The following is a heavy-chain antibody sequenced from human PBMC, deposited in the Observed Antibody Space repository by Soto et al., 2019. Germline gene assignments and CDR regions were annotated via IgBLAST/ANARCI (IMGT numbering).Heavy chain of an antibody. J-gene: IGHJ4*02. V-gene: IGHV3-30*18. D-gene: IGHD6-6*01. CDR1: GFTFSSYG. Sequence: GGSLRLSCAASGFTFSSYGMHWVRQAPGKGLEWVAVISYDGSNKYYADSVKGRFTISRDNSKNTLYLQMNSLRAEDTAVYYCAKGMVSVSIAARPGAIDYWGQGTLVTVSS. CDR3: AKGMVSVSIAARPGAIDY. CDR2: ISYDGSNK.